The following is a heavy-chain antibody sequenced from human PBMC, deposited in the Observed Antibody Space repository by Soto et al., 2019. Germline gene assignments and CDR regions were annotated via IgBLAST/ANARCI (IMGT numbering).Heavy chain of an antibody. CDR2: ISAYNGNT. CDR3: ARDRLSYSGRWYHFYYYYYGMDV. D-gene: IGHD6-13*01. Sequence: ASGKVSCKASGYTFTSYGISWVRQAPGQGLEWMGWISAYNGNTNYAQKLQGRVTMTTDTSTSTAYMELRSLRSDDTAVYYCARDRLSYSGRWYHFYYYYYGMDVWG. J-gene: IGHJ6*02. CDR1: GYTFTSYG. V-gene: IGHV1-18*01.